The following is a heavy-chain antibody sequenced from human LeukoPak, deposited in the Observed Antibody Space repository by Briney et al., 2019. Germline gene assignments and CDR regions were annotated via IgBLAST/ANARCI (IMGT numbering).Heavy chain of an antibody. CDR3: AGGGGTYRLGVYFDF. CDR1: GFIVSNNY. J-gene: IGHJ4*02. CDR2: IFGGDSADGT. Sequence: GGSLRLSCAASGFIVSNNYMYWVRQAPGKGLEWVSAIFGGDSADGTYYADSVKGRFTISRDTSKNTLFLQMNSLRVEDTALYYCAGGGGTYRLGVYFDFWGQGTLVTVSS. D-gene: IGHD1-26*01. V-gene: IGHV3-53*01.